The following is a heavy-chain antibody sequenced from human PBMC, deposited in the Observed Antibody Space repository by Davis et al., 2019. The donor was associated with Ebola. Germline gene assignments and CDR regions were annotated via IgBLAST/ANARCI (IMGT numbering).Heavy chain of an antibody. CDR3: ATVPISYGPGYMDV. Sequence: PGGSLRLSCAASGFTFSNYNMSWVRQAPGKGLEWVSSIHSSGPNTYYADSVKGRFTISRDNSKNTLYLQLHSLSAEDSAVYRCATVPISYGPGYMDVWGNGTTVTVSS. J-gene: IGHJ6*03. CDR2: IHSSGPNT. D-gene: IGHD3-3*01. CDR1: GFTFSNYN. V-gene: IGHV3-23*01.